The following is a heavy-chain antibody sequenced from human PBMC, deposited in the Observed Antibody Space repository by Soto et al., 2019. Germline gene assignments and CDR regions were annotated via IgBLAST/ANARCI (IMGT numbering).Heavy chain of an antibody. J-gene: IGHJ4*02. Sequence: QVQLQESGPGLVKPSGTLSLTCAVSGGSISSSIWWSWVRQPPGKGLEWIGEIYHSGSTNYNPSLKSRVTISVDKSKNQFSLKLSSVTAADTAVYYCARETRCSSTSCYTDYWGQGTLVTVSS. D-gene: IGHD2-2*02. CDR3: ARETRCSSTSCYTDY. CDR1: GGSISSSIW. CDR2: IYHSGST. V-gene: IGHV4-4*02.